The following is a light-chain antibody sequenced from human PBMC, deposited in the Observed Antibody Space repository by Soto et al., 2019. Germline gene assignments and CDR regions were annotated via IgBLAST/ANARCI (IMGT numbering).Light chain of an antibody. Sequence: DIQMTQAPSSLSASVGDRVTVTCRASQSIREYLNWYQQKPRKAPKLLIYAASSLQIRVPSRFSGSGSGTDFTLTISSLQPEDFANYYCQQSYNTPKTFGQGTKLEIK. CDR3: QQSYNTPKT. CDR2: AAS. J-gene: IGKJ2*01. V-gene: IGKV1-39*01. CDR1: QSIREY.